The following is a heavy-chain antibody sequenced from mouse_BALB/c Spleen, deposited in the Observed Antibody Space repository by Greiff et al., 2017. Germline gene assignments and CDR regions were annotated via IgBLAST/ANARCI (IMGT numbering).Heavy chain of an antibody. V-gene: IGHV1-69*02. CDR3: TKYGSSYDAMDY. D-gene: IGHD1-1*01. CDR2: IDPSDSET. J-gene: IGHJ4*01. Sequence: VQLQQPGAELVKPGAPVKLSCKASGYTFTSYWMNWVKQRPGRGLEWIGRIDPSDSETHYNQKFKDKATLTVDKSSSTAYIQLSSLTSEDSAVYYCTKYGSSYDAMDYWGQGTSVTVSS. CDR1: GYTFTSYW.